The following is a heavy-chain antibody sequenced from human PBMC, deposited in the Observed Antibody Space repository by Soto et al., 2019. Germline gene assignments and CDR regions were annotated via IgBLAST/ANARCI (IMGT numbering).Heavy chain of an antibody. CDR1: GDSISSGGYY. V-gene: IGHV4-31*03. J-gene: IGHJ5*02. CDR2: IYNTGST. CDR3: AREFYDSGSYGSFDP. Sequence: PSETLSLTCTVSGDSISSGGYYWSWIRQHPGKGLEWIGYIYNTGSTYYNPSLKSRVTISVDTSENQFSLKLSSVTAADTAVYYCAREFYDSGSYGSFDPWGQGTLVTVSS. D-gene: IGHD3-10*01.